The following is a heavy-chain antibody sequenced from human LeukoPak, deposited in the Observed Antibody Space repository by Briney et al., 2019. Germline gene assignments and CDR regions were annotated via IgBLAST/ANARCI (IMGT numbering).Heavy chain of an antibody. V-gene: IGHV3-30*18. CDR3: GKRASGISWYVVDY. CDR1: GFTFSNYG. D-gene: IGHD6-13*01. CDR2: ISYGGSSI. J-gene: IGHJ4*02. Sequence: GGSLRLSCAASGFTFSNYGMHWVGQAPDKGLEWVAIISYGGSSIYYADSVKGRFTISRDNSRNTLYLEMNNLRVEDTAVYYCGKRASGISWYVVDYWGQGTLVTVSS.